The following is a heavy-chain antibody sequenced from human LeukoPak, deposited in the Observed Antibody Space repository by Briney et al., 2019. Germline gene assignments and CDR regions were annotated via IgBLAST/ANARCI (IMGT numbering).Heavy chain of an antibody. CDR3: ARVGYCTNGVCYTNYYYYGMDV. CDR2: TIPIFGTA. V-gene: IGHV1-69*13. D-gene: IGHD2-8*01. J-gene: IGHJ6*02. CDR1: GGTFSSYA. Sequence: SVKVSCKASGGTFSSYAISWVRQAPGQGLEWMGGTIPIFGTANYAQKFQGRVTITADESTSTAYMELRSLRSDDTAVYYCARVGYCTNGVCYTNYYYYGMDVWGQGTTVTVSS.